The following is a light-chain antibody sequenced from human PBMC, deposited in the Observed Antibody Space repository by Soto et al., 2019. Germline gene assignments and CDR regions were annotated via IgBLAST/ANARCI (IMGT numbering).Light chain of an antibody. J-gene: IGLJ1*01. Sequence: QSALTQPASVSGSPGQSITISCTGTSSDVSDYNYVSWYQQHPGKAPKLMIYDVSNRPSGVSISFSGSKSGNTASLTISGLQAEDEADYYCSSYTSTSTLLYVFGTGTKLTVL. CDR1: SSDVSDYNY. CDR3: SSYTSTSTLLYV. V-gene: IGLV2-14*01. CDR2: DVS.